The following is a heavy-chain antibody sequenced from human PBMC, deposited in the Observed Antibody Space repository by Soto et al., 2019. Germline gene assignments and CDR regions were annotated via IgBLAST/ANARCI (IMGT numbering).Heavy chain of an antibody. CDR3: AKRYYYDMDV. CDR2: ISYDGSNK. V-gene: IGHV3-30*18. J-gene: IGHJ6*02. CDR1: GFTFSSYG. Sequence: QVQLVESGGGVVQPGRSLRLSCAASGFTFSSYGMHWVRQAPGKGLEWVAVISYDGSNKYYADSVKGRFTISRDNSKNTLYLQMNSLRAEDTAVYYCAKRYYYDMDVWGQGTTVTVSS.